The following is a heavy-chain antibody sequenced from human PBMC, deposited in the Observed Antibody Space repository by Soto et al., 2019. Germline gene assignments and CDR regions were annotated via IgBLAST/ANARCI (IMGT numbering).Heavy chain of an antibody. V-gene: IGHV4-34*01. CDR3: ARGRRLKLDY. CDR2: INHSGST. Sequence: QVQLQQWGAGLLKPSETLSLTCAVYGGSFSGYYWSWIRQPPGKGLEWIGEINHSGSTNYNPSLKSRVTISVDTSKTQFYLKLSSVTAADTAVYYCARGRRLKLDYWGQGTLVTVSS. CDR1: GGSFSGYY. D-gene: IGHD3-22*01. J-gene: IGHJ4*02.